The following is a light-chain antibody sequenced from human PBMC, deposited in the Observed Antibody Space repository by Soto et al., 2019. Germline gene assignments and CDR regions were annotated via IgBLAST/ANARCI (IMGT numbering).Light chain of an antibody. CDR3: QQYNSYSGT. Sequence: DIQMTQSPSTLSGSVGDRVTITCRASQTISSWLAWYQQKPGKAPKLLIYDASSLESGVPSRFSGNGSGTEFTLTISTLQPDDFATYYCQQYNSYSGTFGQGTKVDIK. CDR2: DAS. J-gene: IGKJ1*01. V-gene: IGKV1-5*01. CDR1: QTISSW.